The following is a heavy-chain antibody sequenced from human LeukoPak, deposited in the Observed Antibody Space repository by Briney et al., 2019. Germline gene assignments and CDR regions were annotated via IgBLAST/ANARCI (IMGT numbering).Heavy chain of an antibody. V-gene: IGHV3-7*01. Sequence: GGPLRLSCVASGFTFSSNWMTGVRQAPGKGLGWVANIKTDGSQIYYVDSVKGRFTISIDNAKNSLYLQMNSLRAEDTAVYYCAELGITMIGGVWGKGTTVTISS. CDR1: GFTFSSNW. CDR3: AELGITMIGGV. D-gene: IGHD3-10*02. J-gene: IGHJ6*04. CDR2: IKTDGSQI.